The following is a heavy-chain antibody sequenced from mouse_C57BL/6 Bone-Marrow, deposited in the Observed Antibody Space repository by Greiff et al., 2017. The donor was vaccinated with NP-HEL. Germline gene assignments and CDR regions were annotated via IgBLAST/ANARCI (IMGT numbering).Heavy chain of an antibody. D-gene: IGHD2-1*01. CDR3: ARGNPPMDY. CDR2: IDPSDSYT. V-gene: IGHV1-69*01. Sequence: QVQLQQPGAELVMPGASVKLSCKASGYTFTSYWMHWVKQRPGQGLEWIGEIDPSDSYTNYNQKFKGKSTLTVDKSSSTAYMQLSSLTSEDSAVYYCARGNPPMDYWGQGTSVTVPS. CDR1: GYTFTSYW. J-gene: IGHJ4*01.